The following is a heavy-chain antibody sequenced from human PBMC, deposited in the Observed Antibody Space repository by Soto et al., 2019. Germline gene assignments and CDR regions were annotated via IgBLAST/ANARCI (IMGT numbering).Heavy chain of an antibody. CDR3: KGPMIVVVTPIDY. V-gene: IGHV3-23*01. J-gene: IGHJ4*02. CDR2: ISGSGGST. CDR1: GFTFCSYA. Sequence: GGSLRLSCAASGFTFCSYAMSWVRQAPGKGLEWVSAISGSGGSTYYADSVKGRFTISRDNSKNTLYLQMNSLRAEDTAVYYCKGPMIVVVTPIDYWGQGTLVTVSS. D-gene: IGHD3-22*01.